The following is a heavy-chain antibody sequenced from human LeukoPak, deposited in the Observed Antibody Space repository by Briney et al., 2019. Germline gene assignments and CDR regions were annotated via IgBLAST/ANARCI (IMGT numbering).Heavy chain of an antibody. CDR3: TRYCSGGSCYTNYYFDY. Sequence: GGSLRLSCAASGFTFDDYAMHWVRQAPGKGLEWVGFIRSKAYGGTTEYAASVKGRFTISRDDSKSIAYLQMNSLKTEDTAVYYCTRYCSGGSCYTNYYFDYWGQGTLVTVSS. J-gene: IGHJ4*02. V-gene: IGHV3-49*04. CDR1: GFTFDDYA. D-gene: IGHD2-15*01. CDR2: IRSKAYGGTT.